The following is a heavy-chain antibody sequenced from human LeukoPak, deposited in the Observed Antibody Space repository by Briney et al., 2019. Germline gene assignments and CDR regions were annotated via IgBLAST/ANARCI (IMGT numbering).Heavy chain of an antibody. Sequence: SETLSLTCTVSGGSISSYYWSWIRQPPGKGLEWIGYIYYSGSTYYNPSLKSRVTISVDTSKNQFSLKLSSVTAADTAVYYCATLEWLSYYFDYWGQGTLVTVSS. CDR3: ATLEWLSYYFDY. J-gene: IGHJ4*02. CDR2: IYYSGST. CDR1: GGSISSYY. V-gene: IGHV4-59*06. D-gene: IGHD3-3*01.